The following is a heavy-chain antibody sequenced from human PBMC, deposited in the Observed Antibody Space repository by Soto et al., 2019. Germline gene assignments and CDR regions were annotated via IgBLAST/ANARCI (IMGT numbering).Heavy chain of an antibody. Sequence: GGSLRLSCAASGFTFSSYWMSWVRQAPGKGLEWVANIKQDGSEKYYVDSVRGRFTSSRDNATNSLYLQMNSLRAEDTAVYYCAREVAYYDILTGYYNSYFYYDIDVWGKGTTVTVSS. J-gene: IGHJ6*03. D-gene: IGHD3-9*01. CDR1: GFTFSSYW. V-gene: IGHV3-7*01. CDR2: IKQDGSEK. CDR3: AREVAYYDILTGYYNSYFYYDIDV.